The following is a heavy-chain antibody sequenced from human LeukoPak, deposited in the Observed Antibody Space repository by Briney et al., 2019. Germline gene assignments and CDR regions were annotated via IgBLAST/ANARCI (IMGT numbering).Heavy chain of an antibody. Sequence: SETLSLTCTVSGGSISSSSYYWGWIRQPPGKGLEWIGSIYYSGSTYYNPSLKSRVTISVDTSKNQFSLKLSSVTAADTAVYYCARGEHEIAAPDFDYWGQGTLVTVSS. D-gene: IGHD6-13*01. CDR1: GGSISSSSYY. CDR2: IYYSGST. V-gene: IGHV4-39*07. CDR3: ARGEHEIAAPDFDY. J-gene: IGHJ4*02.